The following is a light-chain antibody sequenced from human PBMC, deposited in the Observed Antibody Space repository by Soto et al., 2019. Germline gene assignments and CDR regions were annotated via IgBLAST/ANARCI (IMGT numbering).Light chain of an antibody. CDR2: DAS. CDR3: PHYYATPGT. CDR1: QIVKNRY. J-gene: IGKJ5*01. V-gene: IGKV3D-20*01. Sequence: EIVLTQSPATLWLSPGEIATLSCGASQIVKNRYVAWYQQKPGLAPRLLIYDASTRATGIPDRFSGSGSGTDFTLTINRLEPEDFAVYYSPHYYATPGTFGQGTRLESK.